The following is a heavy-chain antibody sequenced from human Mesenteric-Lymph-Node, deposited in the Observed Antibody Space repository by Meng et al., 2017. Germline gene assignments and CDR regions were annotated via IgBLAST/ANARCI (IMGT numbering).Heavy chain of an antibody. CDR2: FDPEDGET. Sequence: ASVKVSCKASGGTFSSYAISWVRQAPGQGLEWMGGFDPEDGETIYAQKFQGRVTMTEDTSTDTAYMELSSLRSEDTAVYYCATNLCSSTSCYEGVWFDPWGQGTLVTVSS. J-gene: IGHJ5*02. CDR1: GGTFSSYA. V-gene: IGHV1-24*01. D-gene: IGHD2-2*01. CDR3: ATNLCSSTSCYEGVWFDP.